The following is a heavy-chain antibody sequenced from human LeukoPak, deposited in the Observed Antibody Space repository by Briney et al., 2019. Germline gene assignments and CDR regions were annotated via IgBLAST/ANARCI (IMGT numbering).Heavy chain of an antibody. V-gene: IGHV1-18*01. CDR2: ISAYNGNT. J-gene: IGHJ6*04. D-gene: IGHD3-22*01. CDR3: ARELYYYDSSGFLDV. Sequence: GASVKVSCKASGYTFTSYGISWVRQAPGQGLEWMGWISAYNGNTNYAQKLQGRVTMTTDTSTSTAYMELRSLRSDDTAVYYCARELYYYDSSGFLDVWGKGTTVTVSS. CDR1: GYTFTSYG.